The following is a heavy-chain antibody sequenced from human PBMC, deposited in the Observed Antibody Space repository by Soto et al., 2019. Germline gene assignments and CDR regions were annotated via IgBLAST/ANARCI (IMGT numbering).Heavy chain of an antibody. CDR2: ISYDGSNK. V-gene: IGHV3-30*03. CDR3: ATGFSYSVIDY. D-gene: IGHD5-18*01. CDR1: GFTFSTYG. J-gene: IGHJ4*02. Sequence: QVPLVESGGGVVQPGRSLRLSCAASGFTFSTYGMHWVRQAPGKGLEWVAVISYDGSNKYYADSVKGRFTISRDNSKNTLYLQMSSRRAEDTAVYYCATGFSYSVIDYWGQGTLVTVSS.